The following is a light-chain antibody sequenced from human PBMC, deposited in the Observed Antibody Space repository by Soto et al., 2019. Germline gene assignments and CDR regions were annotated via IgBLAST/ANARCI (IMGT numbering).Light chain of an antibody. CDR3: QRYQQWPFYT. J-gene: IGKJ2*01. CDR2: DAS. Sequence: EIVMTQSPATLSVSPGERATLSCRASQSVSSNLAWYQQKPGQPPRLLIYDASTRATGIPPRFSGGGSGTEFTLTISSLQPEDFAVYYCQRYQQWPFYTFGQGTKVDIK. CDR1: QSVSSN. V-gene: IGKV3-15*01.